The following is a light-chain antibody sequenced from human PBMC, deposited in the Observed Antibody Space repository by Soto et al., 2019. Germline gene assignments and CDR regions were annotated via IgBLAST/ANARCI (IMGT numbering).Light chain of an antibody. CDR2: DVS. CDR1: QGLSGSY. CDR3: QQRYYWPWT. V-gene: IGKV3-11*01. Sequence: SPGALSLSTGERATLSCRASQGLSGSYLAWYQQKPGQTPRLLIYDVSNRATGISARFSGSGSGTDFTLTIGSLEPEDFAVYFCQQRYYWPWTVGQGTKVDIK. J-gene: IGKJ1*01.